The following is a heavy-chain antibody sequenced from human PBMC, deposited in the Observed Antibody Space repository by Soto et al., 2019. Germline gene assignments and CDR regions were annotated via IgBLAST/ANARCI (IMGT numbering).Heavy chain of an antibody. CDR2: ISSSSSTI. V-gene: IGHV3-48*01. CDR3: ARGHGWDIVVVPAAIS. J-gene: IGHJ5*02. CDR1: GFTFSSYS. Sequence: HPGGSLRLSCAASGFTFSSYSMNWVRQAPGKGLEWVSYISSSSSTIYYADSVKGRFTISRDNAKNSLYLQMNSLRAEDTAVYYCARGHGWDIVVVPAAISWGQGTLVTVSS. D-gene: IGHD2-2*01.